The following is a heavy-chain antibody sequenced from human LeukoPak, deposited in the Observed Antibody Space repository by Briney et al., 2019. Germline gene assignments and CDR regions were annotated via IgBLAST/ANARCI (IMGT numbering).Heavy chain of an antibody. CDR3: ASTAAMVVYISH. J-gene: IGHJ4*02. CDR1: GYTFTSYG. Sequence: GASVKVSCKASGYTFTSYGISWVRQAPGQGLEWMGWISGSNGNTNYAQKLQGRVTMTTDTSTSTAYMELRSLRSDDTAVYYCASTAAMVVYISHWGQGTLVTVSS. CDR2: ISGSNGNT. V-gene: IGHV1-18*01. D-gene: IGHD5-18*01.